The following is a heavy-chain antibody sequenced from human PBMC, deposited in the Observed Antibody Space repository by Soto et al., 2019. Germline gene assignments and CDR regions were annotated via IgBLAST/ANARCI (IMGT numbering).Heavy chain of an antibody. CDR2: ISGSSCST. J-gene: IGHJ4*02. V-gene: IGHV3-23*01. Sequence: GGSLRLSCAASGFTFSSYAMSWVRQAPGKGLEWVSAISGSSCSTYYADSVKGRFTISRDNSKNTLYLQMNSLRAEDNGVYYCAKSEALPYYFDYWGQGTLVTVSS. CDR1: GFTFSSYA. CDR3: AKSEALPYYFDY.